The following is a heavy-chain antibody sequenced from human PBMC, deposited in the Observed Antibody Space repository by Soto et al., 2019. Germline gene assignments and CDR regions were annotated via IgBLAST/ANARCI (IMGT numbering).Heavy chain of an antibody. D-gene: IGHD2-15*01. J-gene: IGHJ3*02. CDR3: ARDGSPDIVVVVAAIDDAFDI. V-gene: IGHV3-9*01. Sequence: GGSLRLSCAASGFTFDDYAMHWVRQAPGKGLEWVSGINWNSGSKGYADSVKGRFTISRDNAKNSLYLQMNSLRAEDTAVYYCARDGSPDIVVVVAAIDDAFDIWGQGTMVTVSS. CDR1: GFTFDDYA. CDR2: INWNSGSK.